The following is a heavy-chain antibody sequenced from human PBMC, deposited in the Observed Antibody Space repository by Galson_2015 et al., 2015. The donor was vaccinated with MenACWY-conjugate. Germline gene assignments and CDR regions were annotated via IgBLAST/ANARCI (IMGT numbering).Heavy chain of an antibody. J-gene: IGHJ6*02. Sequence: ETLSLTCTVSGDSMSSDSYYWGWIRQPPGKGLEWIASIYYSGSTYCNPSLKSRATISQDTSKNQFSLNLTSVTAADTAVYYCHVDIVTAANSYDYGMEVWGQGTTVTVS. V-gene: IGHV4-39*07. D-gene: IGHD5-12*01. CDR3: HVDIVTAANSYDYGMEV. CDR2: IYYSGST. CDR1: GDSMSSDSYY.